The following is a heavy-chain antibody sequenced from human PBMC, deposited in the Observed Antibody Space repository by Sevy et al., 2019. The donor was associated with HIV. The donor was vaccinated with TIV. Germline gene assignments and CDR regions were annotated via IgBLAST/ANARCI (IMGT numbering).Heavy chain of an antibody. Sequence: ASVKVSCKASGGTFSSYAISWVRQAPGQGLEWMGGIIPIFGTANYAQKFQGRVTITADESTSTAYKELSSLRSEDTAVYYCASGKVTVAGTQYYYYGMDVWGQGTTVTVSS. J-gene: IGHJ6*02. CDR3: ASGKVTVAGTQYYYYGMDV. V-gene: IGHV1-69*13. CDR1: GGTFSSYA. D-gene: IGHD6-19*01. CDR2: IIPIFGTA.